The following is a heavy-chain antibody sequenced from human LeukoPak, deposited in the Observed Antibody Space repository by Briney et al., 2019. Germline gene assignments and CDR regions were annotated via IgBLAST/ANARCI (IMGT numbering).Heavy chain of an antibody. J-gene: IGHJ5*02. CDR1: GGSISSSSYY. CDR2: IYYSGST. V-gene: IGHV4-39*01. D-gene: IGHD4-23*01. Sequence: PSETLSLTCTVSGGSISSSSYYWGWIRQPPGKGLEWIGSIYYSGSTYYNPSHKSRVTISVDTSQKQFSLKLSSVTAAATAVYYCARHDYGGVKWFDPWGQGSLVPVSS. CDR3: ARHDYGGVKWFDP.